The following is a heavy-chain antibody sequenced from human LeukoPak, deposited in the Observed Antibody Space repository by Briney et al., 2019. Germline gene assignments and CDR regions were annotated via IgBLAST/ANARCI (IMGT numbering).Heavy chain of an antibody. Sequence: GGSLRLSCAASGFTFSDYYMSWIRQAPGKGLEWVSYISSSGSTIYYADSVKGRFTISRDNAKNSLYLQMNSLRAEDTAVYYCAREPKQWLVPIDFWGQGTLVTVSS. V-gene: IGHV3-11*04. CDR2: ISSSGSTI. CDR3: AREPKQWLVPIDF. J-gene: IGHJ4*02. CDR1: GFTFSDYY. D-gene: IGHD6-19*01.